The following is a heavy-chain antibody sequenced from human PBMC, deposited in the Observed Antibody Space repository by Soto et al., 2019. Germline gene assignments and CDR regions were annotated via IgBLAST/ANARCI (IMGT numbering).Heavy chain of an antibody. Sequence: PSETLSLTCAVNGGSLSVYYWSWIRQSPGKGLEWIGEINHRGSSDYNPSLKSRVTLSIDASMNHVTLELTSVTAADTAVYYCARSDNRHYLYGVDVWGQGTAVTVSS. CDR3: ARSDNRHYLYGVDV. D-gene: IGHD3-10*01. CDR2: INHRGSS. V-gene: IGHV4-34*01. CDR1: GGSLSVYY. J-gene: IGHJ6*02.